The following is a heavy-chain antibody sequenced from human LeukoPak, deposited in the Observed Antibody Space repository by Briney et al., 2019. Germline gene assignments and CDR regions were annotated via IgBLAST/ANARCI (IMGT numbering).Heavy chain of an antibody. CDR2: INPSGGST. CDR3: ATLGGGNYPFLDY. Sequence: ASVKVSCKASGYTFTSHYMHWVRRAPGQGLEWMGIINPSGGSTSYAQKFQGRVTMTRDTSTSTVYMELSSLRSEDTAVYYCATLGGGNYPFLDYWGQGTLVTVSS. V-gene: IGHV1-46*01. J-gene: IGHJ4*02. D-gene: IGHD4-11*01. CDR1: GYTFTSHY.